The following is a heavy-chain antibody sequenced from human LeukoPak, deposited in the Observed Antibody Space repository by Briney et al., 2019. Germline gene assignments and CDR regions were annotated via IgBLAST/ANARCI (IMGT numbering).Heavy chain of an antibody. D-gene: IGHD3-3*01. V-gene: IGHV3-48*03. CDR3: ARSYMDNFWSGYSPFDY. J-gene: IGHJ4*02. Sequence: GGSLRLSCAASGFTFCSYEINWVRQAPGKGLEWVSYISGSGSTIYYADSVKGRFTISRDNAKNSLYLQMNSLRAEDTAVYYCARSYMDNFWSGYSPFDYWGRASLVTVSS. CDR1: GFTFCSYE. CDR2: ISGSGSTI.